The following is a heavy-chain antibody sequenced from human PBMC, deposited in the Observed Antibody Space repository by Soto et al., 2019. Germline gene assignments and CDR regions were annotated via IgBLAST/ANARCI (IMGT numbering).Heavy chain of an antibody. CDR3: ARVPSSSGRAHFDY. CDR1: GFTFSSYA. D-gene: IGHD2-15*01. J-gene: IGHJ4*02. V-gene: IGHV3-30-3*01. CDR2: ISYDGSNK. Sequence: QVQLVESGGGVVQPGRSLRLSCAASGFTFSSYAMHWVRQAPGNGLEWVAVISYDGSNKYYADSVKGRFTISRDNSKNTLYLQMNRLRAEDTAVYYCARVPSSSGRAHFDYWGQGTLVTVSS.